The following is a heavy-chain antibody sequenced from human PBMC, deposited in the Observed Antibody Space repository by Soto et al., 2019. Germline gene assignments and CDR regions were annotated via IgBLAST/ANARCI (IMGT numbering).Heavy chain of an antibody. J-gene: IGHJ6*02. Sequence: PGGSLRLSCAASGFTVSSNYMSWVRQAPGKGLEWVSVIYRGGSTYYADSVRGRFTISRDNSKNTLYLQMNSLRAVDTAVYYCASDSCSAGSCYSYYYYGMDVWGQGTTVTVSS. V-gene: IGHV3-53*01. D-gene: IGHD2-15*01. CDR2: IYRGGST. CDR1: GFTVSSNY. CDR3: ASDSCSAGSCYSYYYYGMDV.